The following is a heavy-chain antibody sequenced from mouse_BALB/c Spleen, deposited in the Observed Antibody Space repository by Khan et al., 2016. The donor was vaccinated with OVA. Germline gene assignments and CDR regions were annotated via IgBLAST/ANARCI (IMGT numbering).Heavy chain of an antibody. J-gene: IGHJ3*01. CDR2: IRYDGNS. V-gene: IGHV3-6*02. D-gene: IGHD3-1*01. CDR3: ARGGSSGPTWFAY. Sequence: EVQLQESGPGLVKPSQSLSLTCSVTGYSITSGYFWNWIRQFPGNKLEWMGYIRYDGNSNYNPSLKNRISITRDTSKNQFFLTLTSVTPEDTATYDCARGGSSGPTWFAYWGQGTLVAVSA. CDR1: GYSITSGYF.